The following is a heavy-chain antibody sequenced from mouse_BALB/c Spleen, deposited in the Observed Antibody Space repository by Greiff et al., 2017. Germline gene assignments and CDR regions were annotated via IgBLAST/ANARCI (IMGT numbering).Heavy chain of an antibody. Sequence: QVQLQQSVAELAKPGASVKMSCKASGYTFTSYWMHWVKQRPGQGLEWIGYINPSTGYTEYNQKFKDKATLTADKSSSTAYMQLSSLTSEDSAVYYCARHRSYAMDYWGQGTSVTVSS. V-gene: IGHV1-7*01. CDR2: INPSTGYT. CDR3: ARHRSYAMDY. D-gene: IGHD2-14*01. J-gene: IGHJ4*01. CDR1: GYTFTSYW.